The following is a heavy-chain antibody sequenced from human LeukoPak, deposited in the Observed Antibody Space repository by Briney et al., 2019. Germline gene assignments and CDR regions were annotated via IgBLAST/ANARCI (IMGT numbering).Heavy chain of an antibody. CDR1: GFTFSSYA. J-gene: IGHJ6*03. CDR2: ISYDGSNK. CDR3: AKGPYYDFSYYMDV. V-gene: IGHV3-30-3*01. Sequence: GGSLRLSCAASGFTFSSYAMHWVRQAPGKGLEWVAVISYDGSNKYYADSVKGRFTISRGNSKNTLYLQMNSLRAEDTAVYYCAKGPYYDFSYYMDVWGKGTTVTVSS. D-gene: IGHD3-3*01.